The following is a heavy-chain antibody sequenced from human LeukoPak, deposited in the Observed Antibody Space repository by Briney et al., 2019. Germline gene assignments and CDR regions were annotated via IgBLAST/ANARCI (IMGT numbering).Heavy chain of an antibody. D-gene: IGHD2-15*01. Sequence: GGSLRLSCAASGFTFSNAWMSWVRQAPGKGLEWVGRIKSKTDGGTTDYAAPVKGRFTISRDDSKNTLYLQTNSLKTEDTAVYYCTTRVVVVAASIDYWGQGTLVTVSS. CDR1: GFTFSNAW. CDR3: TTRVVVVAASIDY. CDR2: IKSKTDGGTT. V-gene: IGHV3-15*01. J-gene: IGHJ4*02.